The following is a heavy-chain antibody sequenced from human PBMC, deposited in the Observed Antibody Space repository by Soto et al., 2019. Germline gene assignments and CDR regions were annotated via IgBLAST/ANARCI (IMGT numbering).Heavy chain of an antibody. CDR1: GFTFSSYG. Sequence: GGSLRLSCAASGFTFSSYGMHWVRQAPGKGLEWVAVISYDGSNKYYADSVKGRFTISRDNSKNTLYLQMNSLRAEDTAVYYCAKDPPRTNYGFDYRGQRTLVTVSS. V-gene: IGHV3-30*18. D-gene: IGHD4-17*01. CDR2: ISYDGSNK. J-gene: IGHJ4*02. CDR3: AKDPPRTNYGFDY.